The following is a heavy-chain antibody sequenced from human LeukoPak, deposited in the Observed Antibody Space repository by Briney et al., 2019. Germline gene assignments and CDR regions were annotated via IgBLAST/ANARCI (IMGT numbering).Heavy chain of an antibody. Sequence: ASVKVSCKASGYTFTGYYMHWVRQAPGQGLEWMGWINPNSGGTNYPQKLQGRVTMTRDTSISTAYMELSRLRSDDTAVYYCAGEVPPGGFDYWGQGTLVTVSS. CDR1: GYTFTGYY. D-gene: IGHD3-10*01. V-gene: IGHV1-2*02. CDR3: AGEVPPGGFDY. J-gene: IGHJ4*02. CDR2: INPNSGGT.